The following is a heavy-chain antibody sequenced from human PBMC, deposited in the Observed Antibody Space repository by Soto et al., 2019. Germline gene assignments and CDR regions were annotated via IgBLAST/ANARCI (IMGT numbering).Heavy chain of an antibody. D-gene: IGHD3-3*01. Sequence: PGESLKISCKGSGCSFTSYWIAWVRQMPGKGLEWMGIIYPGDSDTRYSPSLQGQVTISVDKSISTAYLQWSSLKATDTAMYYCARHAYDFWSGHPNPRYYYGMDVWGQGTTVTVSS. CDR3: ARHAYDFWSGHPNPRYYYGMDV. CDR1: GCSFTSYW. V-gene: IGHV5-51*01. CDR2: IYPGDSDT. J-gene: IGHJ6*02.